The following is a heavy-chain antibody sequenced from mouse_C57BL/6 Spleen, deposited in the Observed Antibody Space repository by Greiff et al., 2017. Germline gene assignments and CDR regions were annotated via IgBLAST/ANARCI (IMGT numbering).Heavy chain of an antibody. D-gene: IGHD1-1*01. V-gene: IGHV1-69*01. J-gene: IGHJ4*01. Sequence: QVQLKQSGAELVMPGASVKLSCKASGYTFTSYWMHWVKQRPGQGLEWIGEIDPSDSYTNYNQKFKGKSTLTVDKSSSTAYMQLSSLTSEDSAVYYCARGAVVAHYYAMDYWGQGTSVTVSS. CDR2: IDPSDSYT. CDR1: GYTFTSYW. CDR3: ARGAVVAHYYAMDY.